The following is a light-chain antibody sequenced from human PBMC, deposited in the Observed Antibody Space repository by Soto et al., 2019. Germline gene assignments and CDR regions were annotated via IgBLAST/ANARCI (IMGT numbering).Light chain of an antibody. CDR1: QSISSY. J-gene: IGKJ4*01. V-gene: IGKV1-39*01. CDR3: QQSYSTPLT. Sequence: DIQMTRSPSSLSASVGDRVTITCGASQSISSYLNWYQQKPGKAPKLLIYAASSLQSGVPSRFSGSGSGTDFTLTISSLQPEDFATYYCQQSYSTPLTFGGGTKVDIK. CDR2: AAS.